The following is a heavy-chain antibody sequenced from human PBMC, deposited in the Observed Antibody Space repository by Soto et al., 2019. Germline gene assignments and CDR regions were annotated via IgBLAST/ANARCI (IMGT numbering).Heavy chain of an antibody. CDR1: GNTFTSHG. J-gene: IGHJ5*02. Sequence: ASVKVSCKASGNTFTSHGISWVRQARGQGLEWMGWSSAYNDKTNYAQKVQGRVTMTTDTSTSTAYMELRSLRSDDTAVYYCARGGDSSGYYDPWGQGTLVTVSS. V-gene: IGHV1-18*01. CDR3: ARGGDSSGYYDP. CDR2: SSAYNDKT. D-gene: IGHD3-22*01.